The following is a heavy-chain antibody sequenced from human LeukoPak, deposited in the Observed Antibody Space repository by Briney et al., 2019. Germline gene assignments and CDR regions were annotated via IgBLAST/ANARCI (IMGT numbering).Heavy chain of an antibody. D-gene: IGHD2-2*01. V-gene: IGHV3-48*04. J-gene: IGHJ4*02. CDR3: ARNLPAADY. Sequence: PGGSLRLSCAASGFTFSSYSMTWVRQAPGKGLEWVSYISSSSSTIYYADSVKGRFTISRDNAKNSLYLQMNSLRAEDTAVYYCARNLPAADYWGQGTLVTVSS. CDR2: ISSSSSTI. CDR1: GFTFSSYS.